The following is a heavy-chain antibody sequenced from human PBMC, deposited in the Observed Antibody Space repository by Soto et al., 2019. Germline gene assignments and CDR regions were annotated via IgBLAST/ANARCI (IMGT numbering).Heavy chain of an antibody. CDR2: IYYAGSF. J-gene: IGHJ4*02. D-gene: IGHD3-22*01. Sequence: ETLSLTCTVPNGSISPYYWSWIRQSPGKGLEWIGYIYYAGSFTYNPSLKSRVTISLNTSKNEVSLRLTSVTAADTAVYYCARLGGYYQALDSWGQGTLVTVSS. CDR3: ARLGGYYQALDS. V-gene: IGHV4-59*08. CDR1: NGSISPYY.